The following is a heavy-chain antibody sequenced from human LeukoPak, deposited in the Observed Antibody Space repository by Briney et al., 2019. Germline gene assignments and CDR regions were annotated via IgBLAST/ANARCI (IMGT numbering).Heavy chain of an antibody. CDR3: AKDETFYDSSGTSGAYFDY. CDR1: GFTFSSYG. J-gene: IGHJ4*02. D-gene: IGHD3-22*01. V-gene: IGHV3-23*01. CDR2: ISGSGGST. Sequence: GGSLRLSCAASGFTFSSYGMNWVRQAPGKGLEWVSGISGSGGSTYYADSVKGRFTISRDNSKNTLYLQMNSLRAEDTAVYYCAKDETFYDSSGTSGAYFDYWGQGTLVTVSS.